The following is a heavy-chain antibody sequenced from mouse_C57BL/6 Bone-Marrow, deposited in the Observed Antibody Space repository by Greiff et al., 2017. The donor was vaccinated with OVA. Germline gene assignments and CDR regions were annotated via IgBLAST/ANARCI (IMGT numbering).Heavy chain of an antibody. D-gene: IGHD2-3*01. J-gene: IGHJ2*01. CDR2: INPNYGTT. V-gene: IGHV1-39*01. CDR3: ARRGGLYDGHYGDFDY. Sequence: VHVKQSGPELVKPGASVKISCKASGYSFTDYNMNWVKQSNGKSLEWIGVINPNYGTTSYNQKFKGKATLTVDQSSSTAYMQLNSLTSEDSAVYYCARRGGLYDGHYGDFDYWGQGTTLTVSS. CDR1: GYSFTDYN.